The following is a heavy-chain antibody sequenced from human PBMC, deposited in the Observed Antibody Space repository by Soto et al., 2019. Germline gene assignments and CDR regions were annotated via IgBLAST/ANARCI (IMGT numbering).Heavy chain of an antibody. Sequence: PGGSLRLSCAASGFTFSSYAMHWVRQAPGKGLEWVAVISYDGSNKYYADSVKGRFTISRDNSKNTLYLQMNSLRAEDTAVYYCARDQDIVVAPGGMDVWGQGTTVTVSS. CDR1: GFTFSSYA. J-gene: IGHJ6*02. V-gene: IGHV3-30-3*01. D-gene: IGHD2-2*01. CDR2: ISYDGSNK. CDR3: ARDQDIVVAPGGMDV.